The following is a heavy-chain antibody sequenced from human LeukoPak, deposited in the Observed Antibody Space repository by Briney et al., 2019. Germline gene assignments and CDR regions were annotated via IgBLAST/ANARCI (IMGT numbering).Heavy chain of an antibody. CDR3: ARLRRHSSDWYADDY. J-gene: IGHJ4*02. D-gene: IGHD6-19*01. V-gene: IGHV4-4*07. CDR1: GGSVSNYY. CDR2: ISISDGT. Sequence: SETLSLTCTVSGGSVSNYYWGWIRQSAGKGLEWIGRISISDGTNFNPSLKSRVSMSVDASRNQFSLKLTSVTAADTAVYYCARLRRHSSDWYADDYWGQGTLVTVSS.